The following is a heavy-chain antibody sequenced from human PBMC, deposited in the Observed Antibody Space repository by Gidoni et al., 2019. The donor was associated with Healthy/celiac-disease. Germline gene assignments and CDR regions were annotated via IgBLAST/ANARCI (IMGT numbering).Heavy chain of an antibody. CDR3: ARLRQKPKYYYYGMDV. V-gene: IGHV4-39*01. J-gene: IGHJ6*02. CDR2: IYYSGST. CDR1: GGPTSSSSYY. Sequence: QLQLQESGPGLVKPSETVSLTSTLPGGPTSSSSYYWGWIRHPPGKGLGWSGRIYYSGSTYYNPSLKSRVKISVDTSKNKFSLKLSSVTAAATAVYNCARLRQKPKYYYYGMDVWGQGTTVTVSS. D-gene: IGHD2-15*01.